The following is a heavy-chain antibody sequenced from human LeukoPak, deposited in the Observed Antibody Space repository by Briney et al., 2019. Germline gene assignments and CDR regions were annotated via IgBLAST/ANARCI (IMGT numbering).Heavy chain of an antibody. CDR3: PRITAYDDS. Sequence: GGSLRLSCAASGFTFSRLAMTWVRQAPGKGLEWVSGIYVDGSTYYADSVKGRFTISRDNSRNTLYLQMNSLRAEDTAVYYCPRITAYDDSWGQGTLVTVSS. D-gene: IGHD1-20*01. J-gene: IGHJ5*01. CDR2: IYVDGST. CDR1: GFTFSRLA. V-gene: IGHV3-53*01.